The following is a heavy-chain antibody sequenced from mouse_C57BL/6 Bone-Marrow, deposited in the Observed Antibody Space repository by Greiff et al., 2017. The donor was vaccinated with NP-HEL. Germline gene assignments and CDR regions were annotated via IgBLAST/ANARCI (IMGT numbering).Heavy chain of an antibody. J-gene: IGHJ2*01. V-gene: IGHV1-81*01. D-gene: IGHD2-3*01. CDR2: IYPRSGNT. CDR3: ARGGYDGYSYFDY. CDR1: GYTFTSYG. Sequence: VMLVESGAELARPGASVKLSCKASGYTFTSYGISWVKQRTGQGLEWIGEIYPRSGNTYYNEKFKGKATLTADKSSSTAYMELRSLTSEDSAVYFCARGGYDGYSYFDYWGQGTTLTVSS.